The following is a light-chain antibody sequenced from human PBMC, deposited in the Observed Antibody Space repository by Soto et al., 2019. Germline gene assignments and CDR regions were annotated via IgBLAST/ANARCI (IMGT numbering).Light chain of an antibody. CDR1: QSVKTF. CDR3: QQRTTWPPIT. Sequence: TLSPAAVSLAPWERATLSCRASQSVKTFLVWYQQRPGQAPRLLIHDASHRAAGIPARFSGSGFGTDFTLTISSLEPEDAAVYYCQQRTTWPPITFGEGTRLEIK. V-gene: IGKV3-11*01. CDR2: DAS. J-gene: IGKJ5*01.